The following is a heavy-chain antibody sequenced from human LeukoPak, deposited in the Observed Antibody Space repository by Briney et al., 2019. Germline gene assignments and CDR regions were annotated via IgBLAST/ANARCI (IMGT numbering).Heavy chain of an antibody. J-gene: IGHJ6*02. V-gene: IGHV4-34*01. CDR3: ARGVDTYCGGDCPGSDV. CDR2: INHSGST. Sequence: SETLSLTCAVYGGSFSGYYWSWIRQPPGKGLEWIGEINHSGSTNYNPSLKSRVTISVDTSKNQFSLKLSSVTAADTAVYYCARGVDTYCGGDCPGSDVRGQGTTVTVSS. CDR1: GGSFSGYY. D-gene: IGHD2-21*02.